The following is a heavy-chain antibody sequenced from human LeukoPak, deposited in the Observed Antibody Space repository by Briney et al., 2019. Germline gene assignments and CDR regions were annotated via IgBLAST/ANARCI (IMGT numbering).Heavy chain of an antibody. CDR1: GYTFTGYY. D-gene: IGHD2-2*01. Sequence: GASVKVSCKASGYTFTGYYMHWVRQAPGQGLEWMGRINPNSGGTNYAQKLQGRVTMTTDTSTSTASMELRSLRSDDTAVYYCARDPTLPAAANSFDYWGQGTLVTVSS. CDR3: ARDPTLPAAANSFDY. CDR2: INPNSGGT. J-gene: IGHJ4*02. V-gene: IGHV1-2*06.